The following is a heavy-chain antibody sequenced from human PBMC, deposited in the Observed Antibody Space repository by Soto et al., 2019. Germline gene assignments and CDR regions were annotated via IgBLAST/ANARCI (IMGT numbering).Heavy chain of an antibody. J-gene: IGHJ4*02. V-gene: IGHV3-30-3*01. CDR1: GFTFSNYI. D-gene: IGHD2-2*01. Sequence: QVQLVESGGGVVQRGGSLRLSCAASGFTFSNYIMHWVRQAPGKGLEWVAVISYDGTTKYYADSLKGRFTISRDNSKNTLFLQMNSLSPEDTAVYYCVHRSSSFDSSSCYEDWGQGTLVTISS. CDR2: ISYDGTTK. CDR3: VHRSSSFDSSSCYED.